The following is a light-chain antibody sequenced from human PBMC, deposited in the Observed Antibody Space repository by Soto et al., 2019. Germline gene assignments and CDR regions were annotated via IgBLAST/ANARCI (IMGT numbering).Light chain of an antibody. J-gene: IGLJ1*01. CDR3: SSYTISNTLPFV. CDR1: RRDGGGYNY. V-gene: IGLV2-14*01. CDR2: EVT. Sequence: QSVLTQPASVSGSPGQSIARSGTGTRRDGGGYNYVSWYQQYPGKSPKLLIYEVTHRPSGVSNRFSGSKSGNTASLTISGLQAEDEADYYCSSYTISNTLPFVFGTGTKVTVL.